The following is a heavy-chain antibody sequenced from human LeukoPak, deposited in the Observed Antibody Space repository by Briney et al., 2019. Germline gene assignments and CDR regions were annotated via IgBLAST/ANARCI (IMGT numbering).Heavy chain of an antibody. CDR1: GGTFSSYA. CDR3: ASVQVYGDPGGNWFDP. J-gene: IGHJ5*02. D-gene: IGHD4-17*01. Sequence: SVKVSCKASGGTFSSYAISWVRQAPGQGLEWMGRIIPMLGIANYAQKFQGTGTITADKSPRTAYMEHGILRSEDTAVYYCASVQVYGDPGGNWFDPWGQGTLVTVSS. CDR2: IIPMLGIA. V-gene: IGHV1-69*04.